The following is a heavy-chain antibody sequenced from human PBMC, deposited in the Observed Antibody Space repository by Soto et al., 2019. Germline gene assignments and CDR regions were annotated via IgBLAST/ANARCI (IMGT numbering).Heavy chain of an antibody. V-gene: IGHV5-10-1*01. CDR2: IDPSDSYT. CDR1: GYSFTSYW. Sequence: GESLKISCKGSGYSFTSYWISWVRQMPGKGLEWMGRIDPSDSYTNYSPSFQGHVTISADKSISTAYLQWSSLKASDTAMYYCASPTNTAMVNFYYYGMDVWGQGTTVTVSS. J-gene: IGHJ6*02. D-gene: IGHD5-18*01. CDR3: ASPTNTAMVNFYYYGMDV.